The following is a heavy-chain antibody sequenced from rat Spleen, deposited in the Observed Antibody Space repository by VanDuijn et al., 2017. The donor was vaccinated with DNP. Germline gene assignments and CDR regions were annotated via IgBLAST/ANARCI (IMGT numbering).Heavy chain of an antibody. CDR1: GFTFSDFP. D-gene: IGHD1-11*01. Sequence: EVQLVESGGGLVQPGGSMKLSCAASGFTFSDFPMAWVRQTPTKGLEWFATISTNGGGTYYRDSVRGRFTISRDNAKNTLYLQMNSLRSEDTATYYCARGGRSYFDYWGQGVMVTVSS. CDR2: ISTNGGGT. CDR3: ARGGRSYFDY. V-gene: IGHV5-46*01. J-gene: IGHJ2*01.